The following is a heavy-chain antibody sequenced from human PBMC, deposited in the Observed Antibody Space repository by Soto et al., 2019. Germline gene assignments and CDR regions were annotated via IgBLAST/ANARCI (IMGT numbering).Heavy chain of an antibody. D-gene: IGHD2-15*01. Sequence: PGGSLRLPCAASGFTFSGSAMHWVRQASGKGMEWVGRIRSKANSYATAYAASVKGRFTISRDDSKNTAYLQMNSLKTEDTAVYYCTRQASDMGVVVAVELDYGGEGTLVTVSS. J-gene: IGHJ4*02. CDR1: GFTFSGSA. V-gene: IGHV3-73*01. CDR3: TRQASDMGVVVAVELDY. CDR2: IRSKANSYAT.